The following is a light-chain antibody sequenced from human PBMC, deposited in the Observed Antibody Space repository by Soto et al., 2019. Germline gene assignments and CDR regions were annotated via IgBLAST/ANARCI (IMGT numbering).Light chain of an antibody. V-gene: IGKV3-15*01. CDR2: GAS. Sequence: EVVMTQSPATLSVSLGERATLSCSASQSISANLAWLQQKPGQPPRLLIYGASTRATGIPARFSGSGSGTEFTLTINSRQSEDFGIYYCQQYDRWPPWTFGQGTKVEIK. J-gene: IGKJ1*01. CDR3: QQYDRWPPWT. CDR1: QSISAN.